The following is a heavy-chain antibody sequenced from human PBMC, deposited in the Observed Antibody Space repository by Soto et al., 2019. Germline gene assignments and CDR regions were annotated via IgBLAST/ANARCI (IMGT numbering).Heavy chain of an antibody. CDR2: IYPGDSDT. Sequence: GESLKISCKASGYSSANFWLGWVRQMPGKGLEWMGIIYPGDSDTRYSPSFQGQVTISADKSISTAYLQWSSLKASDTAMFYCARHLGLANDYYFDYWGQGTLVTVSS. D-gene: IGHD3-3*02. J-gene: IGHJ4*02. V-gene: IGHV5-51*01. CDR3: ARHLGLANDYYFDY. CDR1: GYSSANFW.